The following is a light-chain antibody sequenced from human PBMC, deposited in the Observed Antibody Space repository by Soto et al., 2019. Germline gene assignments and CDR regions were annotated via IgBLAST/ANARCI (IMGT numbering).Light chain of an antibody. CDR3: QQYNIFSPHT. CDR1: QRVSTW. V-gene: IGKV1-5*01. Sequence: DIQMTQSPSTLSASVGDRVTITCRASQRVSTWLAWYQQQPGKVPRLLIYDASSLESGVPSRFSGSGSGTEFTLTISSLQPDDFATYYCQQYNIFSPHTFGQGTKLEI. CDR2: DAS. J-gene: IGKJ2*01.